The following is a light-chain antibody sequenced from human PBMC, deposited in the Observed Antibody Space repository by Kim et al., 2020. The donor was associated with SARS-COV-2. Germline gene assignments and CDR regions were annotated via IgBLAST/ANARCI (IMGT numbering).Light chain of an antibody. CDR3: QAWDTTSPVV. CDR2: PET. J-gene: IGLJ2*01. CDR1: NMETKY. V-gene: IGLV3-1*01. Sequence: VSPGQTATITCAGDNMETKYVCWYQQKHGQTPVLVIYPETKRPSEIPARFSASDSGKTDTLTISGAQTMEEADYYCQAWDTTSPVVFGGGTKRTVL.